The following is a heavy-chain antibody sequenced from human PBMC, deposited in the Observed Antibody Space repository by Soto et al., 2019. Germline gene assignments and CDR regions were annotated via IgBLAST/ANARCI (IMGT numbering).Heavy chain of an antibody. CDR3: ARASLGSGWYPGGAFGI. Sequence: GGSLRLSCAASGFTFSSYWMHWVRQAPGKGLVWVSRINSDGSSTSYADSVKGRFTISRDNAKNTLYLQMNSLRAEDTAVYYCARASLGSGWYPGGAFGIWGQGTMVTVSS. V-gene: IGHV3-74*01. CDR1: GFTFSSYW. D-gene: IGHD6-19*01. J-gene: IGHJ3*02. CDR2: INSDGSST.